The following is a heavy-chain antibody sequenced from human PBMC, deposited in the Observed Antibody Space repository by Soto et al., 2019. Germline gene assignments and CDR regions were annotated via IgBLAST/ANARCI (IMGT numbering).Heavy chain of an antibody. D-gene: IGHD1-20*01. Sequence: GGSLRLSCAASGFNVGAFAVNWVRQAPGRGLEWVSGISVSDAFIYYADSVRGRFSISRDASENILYLQMNSLRVDDTALYYCTRETVAGITGLDYWGPGTLVTVSS. J-gene: IGHJ4*02. V-gene: IGHV3-23*01. CDR3: TRETVAGITGLDY. CDR1: GFNVGAFA. CDR2: ISVSDAFI.